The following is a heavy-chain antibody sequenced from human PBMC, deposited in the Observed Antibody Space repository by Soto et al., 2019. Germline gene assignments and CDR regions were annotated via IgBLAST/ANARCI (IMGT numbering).Heavy chain of an antibody. J-gene: IGHJ3*02. CDR2: ISAYNGNT. Sequence: ASVKVSCKASGYTFTSYGIIWVRQAPGQGLEWMGWISAYNGNTNYAQKLQGRVTMTTDTSTSTAYMELRSLRSDDTAVYYCARDLEQQLLLGAKESHAFNIWGQGKMVTVSS. V-gene: IGHV1-18*01. D-gene: IGHD6-13*01. CDR1: GYTFTSYG. CDR3: ARDLEQQLLLGAKESHAFNI.